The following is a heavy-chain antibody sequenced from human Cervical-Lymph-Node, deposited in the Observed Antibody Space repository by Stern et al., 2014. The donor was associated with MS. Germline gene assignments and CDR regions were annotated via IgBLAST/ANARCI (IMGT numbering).Heavy chain of an antibody. CDR3: ARGIGTVLLSY. V-gene: IGHV1-2*02. Sequence: QDQLVQSGAEVKRPGASVKVSCTASGYSFTGYHVHWVRQAPGQGLEWMGWINPYNGDTKYSQRFQGRVTMTRDTSTSTAYMDLSRLIFDDTAVYYCARGIGTVLLSYWGQGTLVTVSS. CDR1: GYSFTGYH. D-gene: IGHD1-1*01. J-gene: IGHJ4*02. CDR2: INPYNGDT.